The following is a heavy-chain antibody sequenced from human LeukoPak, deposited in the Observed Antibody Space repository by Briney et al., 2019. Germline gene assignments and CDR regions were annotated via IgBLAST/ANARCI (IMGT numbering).Heavy chain of an antibody. CDR2: IIPIFGTA. CDR1: GGTFSSYA. CDR3: AREDTDGGWFDP. Sequence: SVKVSCKASGGTFSSYAISWVRQAPGQGLEWMGRIIPIFGTANYAQKFQGRVTITTDKSTSTAYMELSSLRSEDTAVYYCAREDTDGGWFDPWGQGTLVTVSS. V-gene: IGHV1-69*05. D-gene: IGHD3-16*01. J-gene: IGHJ5*02.